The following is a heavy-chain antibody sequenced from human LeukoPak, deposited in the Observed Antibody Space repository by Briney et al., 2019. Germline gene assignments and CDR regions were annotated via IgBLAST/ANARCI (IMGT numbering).Heavy chain of an antibody. CDR2: IIPILGIA. V-gene: IGHV1-69*04. CDR3: ARDRRYDILTGYHYYYYDMDV. Sequence: SVKVSCKASGGTFSSYAISWVRQAPGQGREWMGRIIPILGIANYAQKFQGRVTITADKSTSTAYMELSSLRSEDTAVYYCARDRRYDILTGYHYYYYDMDVWGQGNTVSVS. J-gene: IGHJ6*02. CDR1: GGTFSSYA. D-gene: IGHD3-9*01.